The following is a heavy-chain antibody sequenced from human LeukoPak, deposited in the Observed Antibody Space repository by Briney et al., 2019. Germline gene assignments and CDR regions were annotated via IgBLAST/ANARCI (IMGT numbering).Heavy chain of an antibody. D-gene: IGHD3-9*01. J-gene: IGHJ6*02. CDR3: AKAVHYDTLAGPGRDHYYYYGMDV. Sequence: GGSLRLSCAASGFTFSSYGMHWVRQAPGKGLEWVAVTSYDGGNRYYSDSVKGRFTISRDNSKNTLYLQMNSLRAEDTAVYYCAKAVHYDTLAGPGRDHYYYYGMDVWGQGTTVTVSS. CDR1: GFTFSSYG. CDR2: TSYDGGNR. V-gene: IGHV3-30*18.